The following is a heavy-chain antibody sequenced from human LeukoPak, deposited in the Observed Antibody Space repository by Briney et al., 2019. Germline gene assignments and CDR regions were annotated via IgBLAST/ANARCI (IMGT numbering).Heavy chain of an antibody. V-gene: IGHV3-48*02. Sequence: PGGSLRLSCAASGFTFSSYSMNWVRQAPGKGLEWVSYISSSSTIYYADSVKGRFTISRDNAKNTLSLQMNSLRDDDTAVYHCARDPWGIGPAFDYWGRGTLVTVSS. J-gene: IGHJ4*02. CDR2: ISSSSTI. CDR1: GFTFSSYS. D-gene: IGHD1-26*01. CDR3: ARDPWGIGPAFDY.